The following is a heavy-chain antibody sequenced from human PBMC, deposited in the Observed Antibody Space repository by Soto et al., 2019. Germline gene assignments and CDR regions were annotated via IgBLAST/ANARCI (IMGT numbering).Heavy chain of an antibody. D-gene: IGHD3-10*01. CDR1: GYTFTGYY. Sequence: ASVKVSCKASGYTFTGYYMHWVRQAPGQGLEWMGWINPNSGGTNYAQKFQGWVTMTRDTSISTAYMELSRLRSDDTAVYYGARANTYYYGSGSYYSTYGYWFDPWGQGILVTASS. J-gene: IGHJ5*02. CDR3: ARANTYYYGSGSYYSTYGYWFDP. CDR2: INPNSGGT. V-gene: IGHV1-2*04.